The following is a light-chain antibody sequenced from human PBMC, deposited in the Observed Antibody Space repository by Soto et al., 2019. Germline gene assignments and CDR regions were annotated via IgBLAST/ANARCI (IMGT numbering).Light chain of an antibody. V-gene: IGKV1-5*03. CDR2: KAS. Sequence: DIQMTQSPSTLSASVGDRVTITCRASQSISSWLAWYQQKPGKAPKLLIYKASSLESGVPSRFSSSGSGTEFTLTISSLQHDDFATYYCQQYNSYSYTFGQGTKLEIK. J-gene: IGKJ2*01. CDR3: QQYNSYSYT. CDR1: QSISSW.